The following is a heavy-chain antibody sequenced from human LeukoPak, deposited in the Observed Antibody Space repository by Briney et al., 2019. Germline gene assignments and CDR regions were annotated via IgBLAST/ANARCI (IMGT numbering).Heavy chain of an antibody. V-gene: IGHV4-4*02. Sequence: SETLSLTCAVSGGSISSSNWWSWVRQPPGKGLEWIGEIYHSGKTNYNPSLKSRVTISVDKSKNQFSLKLGSVTAADTAVYYCARDAYDSSGYSFDYWSQGTLVTVSS. CDR3: ARDAYDSSGYSFDY. J-gene: IGHJ4*02. CDR2: IYHSGKT. CDR1: GGSISSSNW. D-gene: IGHD3-22*01.